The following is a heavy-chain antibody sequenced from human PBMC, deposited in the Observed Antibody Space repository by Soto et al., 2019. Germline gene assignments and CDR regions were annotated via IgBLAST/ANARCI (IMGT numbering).Heavy chain of an antibody. CDR1: GFTFSSYS. CDR2: ISSGSDYI. V-gene: IGHV3-21*01. CDR3: ARSPVGDAFNV. J-gene: IGHJ3*01. Sequence: EVQLVESGGGLVKPGGSLRLSCAASGFTFSSYSMNWVRQAPGKGLEWVSSISSGSDYIFYADSVNGRFTISRDTAKNSLFLQMNSLTAEDTAVYYCARSPVGDAFNVWGQGTVVTVSS.